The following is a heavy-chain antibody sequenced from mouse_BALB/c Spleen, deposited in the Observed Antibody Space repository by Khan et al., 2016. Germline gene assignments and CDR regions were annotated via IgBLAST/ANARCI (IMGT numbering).Heavy chain of an antibody. V-gene: IGHV1-69*02. CDR3: TRGYYDAMNY. CDR2: IYPSASYT. J-gene: IGHJ4*01. CDR1: GYTFTSYW. Sequence: QVQLQQPGAELVRPGASVKLSCKASGYTFTSYWINWVKQRPGQGLEWIGNIYPSASYTNYNHKFKIKATLTVAKSTSKAYMQLRSPTSEDSAVSYCTRGYYDAMNYWGQGTSVTVSS.